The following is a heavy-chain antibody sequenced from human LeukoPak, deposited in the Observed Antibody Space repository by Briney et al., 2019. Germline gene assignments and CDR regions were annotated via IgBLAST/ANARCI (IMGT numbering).Heavy chain of an antibody. Sequence: GRSLRLSCAASGFTFSSYAMHWVRQAPGKGLEWVAVISYDGSNKYYTDSVKGRFTISRDNAKNSLYLQMNSLRAEDTAVYYCAELGITMIGGVWGKGTTVTISS. J-gene: IGHJ6*04. D-gene: IGHD3-10*02. CDR1: GFTFSSYA. V-gene: IGHV3-30*04. CDR3: AELGITMIGGV. CDR2: ISYDGSNK.